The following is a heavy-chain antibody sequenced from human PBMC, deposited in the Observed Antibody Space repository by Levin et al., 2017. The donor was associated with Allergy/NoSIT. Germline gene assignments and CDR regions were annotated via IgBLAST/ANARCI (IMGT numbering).Heavy chain of an antibody. V-gene: IGHV4-31*03. CDR2: LFYSGTT. J-gene: IGHJ4*02. Sequence: PSETLSLTCTVSGGSISSHSYYWSWLRQHPETGLEWIGYLFYSGTTYYNPSLKSRLTMSVDTSKNQFSLKLNSVTAADTALYYCASLQWLDGDYYFDYWGQGILVTVSS. D-gene: IGHD6-19*01. CDR3: ASLQWLDGDYYFDY. CDR1: GGSISSHSYY.